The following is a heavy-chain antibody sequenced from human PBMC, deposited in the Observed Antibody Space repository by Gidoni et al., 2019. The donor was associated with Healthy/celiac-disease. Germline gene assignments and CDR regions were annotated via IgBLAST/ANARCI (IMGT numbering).Heavy chain of an antibody. J-gene: IGHJ6*02. D-gene: IGHD3-22*01. CDR2: TSAYNGNT. CDR3: AREVAMIVVVTSSLFYCMDV. Sequence: QVQLVQSGAEVKKPGASVKVSCNASSYTFTSYGISRVRQAPGQGLEWMGWTSAYNGNTNYAQTLQGRVTMTTDTYTSTAYMELRSLRSDDTAVYYCAREVAMIVVVTSSLFYCMDVWGQGTTVTVSS. CDR1: SYTFTSYG. V-gene: IGHV1-18*01.